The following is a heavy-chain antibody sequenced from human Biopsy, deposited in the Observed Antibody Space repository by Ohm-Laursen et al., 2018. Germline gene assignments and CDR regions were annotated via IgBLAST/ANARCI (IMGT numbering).Heavy chain of an antibody. V-gene: IGHV4-59*01. CDR1: GDSISSYY. D-gene: IGHD3-22*01. CDR3: ARDRGYYSDRTVPGYFDL. J-gene: IGHJ2*01. CDR2: VYYTGST. Sequence: GTLSLTCSVSGDSISSYYWSWIRQPPGKGLEWIGYVYYTGSTDYNPSLQSRVTISVDTSKNHFSLRLRSVTPADTAIYYCARDRGYYSDRTVPGYFDLWGRGTLVTVSS.